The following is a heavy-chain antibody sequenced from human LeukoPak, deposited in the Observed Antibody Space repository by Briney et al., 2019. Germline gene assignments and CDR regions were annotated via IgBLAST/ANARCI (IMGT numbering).Heavy chain of an antibody. D-gene: IGHD3-3*01. CDR3: ARGRILRFLEWLPDAFDI. CDR2: INHSGST. CDR1: GGSFSGYY. Sequence: SETLSLTCAVYGGSFSGYYWSWIRQPPGKGLEWIGEINHSGSTNYNPSLKSRVTLSVDTSKSQFSLKLSSVTAADTAVYYCARGRILRFLEWLPDAFDIWGQGTMVTVSS. V-gene: IGHV4-34*01. J-gene: IGHJ3*02.